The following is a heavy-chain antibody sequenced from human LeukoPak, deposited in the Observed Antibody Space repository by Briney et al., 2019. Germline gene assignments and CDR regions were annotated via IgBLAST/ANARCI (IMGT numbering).Heavy chain of an antibody. J-gene: IGHJ6*03. Sequence: ASVKVSCKASGYTFTSYYMHWVRQAPGQGLEWMGIINPSGGSTSYAQKFQGRVTMTRDMSTSTVYMELSGLRSEDTAVYYCASGALRLNGDYPRGHYYYMDVWGKGTTVTVSS. D-gene: IGHD4-17*01. CDR1: GYTFTSYY. CDR3: ASGALRLNGDYPRGHYYYMDV. V-gene: IGHV1-46*01. CDR2: INPSGGST.